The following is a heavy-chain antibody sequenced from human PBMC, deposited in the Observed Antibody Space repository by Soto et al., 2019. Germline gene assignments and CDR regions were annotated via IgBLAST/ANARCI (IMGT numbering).Heavy chain of an antibody. CDR3: ASHPLNWSDADS. CDR1: GESISSGYY. V-gene: IGHV4-38-2*01. D-gene: IGHD1-1*01. CDR2: IYHSGTT. Sequence: SETLSLTCAVSGESISSGYYWAWIRQPPGKWLEWIGSIYHSGTTYYNPSLKSRVTISVDTSKNQFSLKLSSVTAADSAVYYCASHPLNWSDADSWGQGVLVTVSS. J-gene: IGHJ4*02.